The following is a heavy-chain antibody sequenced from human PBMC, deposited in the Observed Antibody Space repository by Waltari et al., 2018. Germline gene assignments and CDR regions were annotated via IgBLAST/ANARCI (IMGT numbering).Heavy chain of an antibody. Sequence: QGQLVQSGGGVVLPGRSLRLSCAASGLTFRNHGMHWVRQAPGKGLECGAVIWYDGSNKYYADSVEGRFTVSRDNSKNTLYLQMDSLRVEDTAVDYCARDRSSYHVDSWGQGALVIVSS. CDR2: IWYDGSNK. CDR1: GLTFRNHG. V-gene: IGHV3-33*01. CDR3: ARDRSSYHVDS. J-gene: IGHJ4*02. D-gene: IGHD6-6*01.